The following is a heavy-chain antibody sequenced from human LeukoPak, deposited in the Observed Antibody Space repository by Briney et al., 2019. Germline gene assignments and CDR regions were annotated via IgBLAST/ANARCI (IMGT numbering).Heavy chain of an antibody. CDR2: IYSGGST. Sequence: GGSLRLSCAASGFTVSSNYMSWVRQAPGKGLEWVSVIYSGGSTYYADSVKGRFTISRDNSKNTLYLQMNSLRAEDTAVYYCARVGYYDSSGYPPDAFDIWGQGTMVTVSS. CDR3: ARVGYYDSSGYPPDAFDI. J-gene: IGHJ3*02. CDR1: GFTVSSNY. V-gene: IGHV3-66*01. D-gene: IGHD3-22*01.